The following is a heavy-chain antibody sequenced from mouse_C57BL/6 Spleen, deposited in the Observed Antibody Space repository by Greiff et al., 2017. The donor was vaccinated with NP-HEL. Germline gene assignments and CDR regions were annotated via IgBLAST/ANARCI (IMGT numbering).Heavy chain of an antibody. CDR3: ARNTYGSPNYYAMDY. Sequence: VHLVESGPGLVQPSQSLSITCTVSGFSLTSYGVHWVRQSPGKGLEWLGVIWSGGSTDYNAAFISRLSISKDNSKSQVFFKMNSLQADDTAIYYCARNTYGSPNYYAMDYWGQGTSVTVSS. D-gene: IGHD1-1*01. V-gene: IGHV2-2*01. J-gene: IGHJ4*01. CDR1: GFSLTSYG. CDR2: IWSGGST.